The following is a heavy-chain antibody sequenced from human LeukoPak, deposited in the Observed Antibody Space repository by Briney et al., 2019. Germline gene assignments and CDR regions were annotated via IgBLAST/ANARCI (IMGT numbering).Heavy chain of an antibody. Sequence: PSETLSLTCTVSGGSISSSSYYWGWIRQPPGKGVEWIGSIYYSGSTYYNPSLKSRVTISVDTSKNQFSLKLSSVTAADTAVYYCARLHYDYVWGSYRSHYFDYWGQGTLVTVSS. V-gene: IGHV4-39*01. D-gene: IGHD3-16*02. CDR2: IYYSGST. J-gene: IGHJ4*02. CDR1: GGSISSSSYY. CDR3: ARLHYDYVWGSYRSHYFDY.